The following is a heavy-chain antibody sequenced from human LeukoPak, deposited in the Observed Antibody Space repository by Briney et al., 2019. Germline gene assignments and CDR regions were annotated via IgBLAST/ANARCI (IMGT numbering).Heavy chain of an antibody. D-gene: IGHD3-3*01. J-gene: IGHJ5*02. Sequence: PGGSLRLSCAASGFTFSSYWMHWVRQAPGKGLVWVSRINSDGSSTSYADSVKGRFTISRDNAKNTLYLQMNSLRAEDTAVYYCASEKTYYDFWSGYQNNWFDPWAREPWSPSPQ. CDR2: INSDGSST. CDR1: GFTFSSYW. CDR3: ASEKTYYDFWSGYQNNWFDP. V-gene: IGHV3-74*01.